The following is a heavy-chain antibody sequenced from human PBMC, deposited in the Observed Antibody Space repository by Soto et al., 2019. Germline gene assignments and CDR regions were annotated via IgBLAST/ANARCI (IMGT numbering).Heavy chain of an antibody. CDR3: ARLSSLYYNSDYGGYYFDY. V-gene: IGHV4-31*03. CDR2: IFYSGNS. Sequence: QVQLQESGPGLVKPSQTLSLTCTVSGGSIRGGDYYWSWIRQHPGKGLEWIGYIFYSGNSFYNPSLKIGVTISVDTSKNQFSLQLSSVTAADTAIYYCARLSSLYYNSDYGGYYFDYWGQGTLVSFSS. D-gene: IGHD3-10*01. CDR1: GGSIRGGDYY. J-gene: IGHJ4*02.